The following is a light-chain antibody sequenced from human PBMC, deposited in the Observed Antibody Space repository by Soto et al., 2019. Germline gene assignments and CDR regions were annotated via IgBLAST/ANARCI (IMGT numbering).Light chain of an antibody. CDR2: EVS. V-gene: IGLV2-14*01. Sequence: QSALTQPASVSGSPGQSITISCTGTSSDVGGYNYVSWYQQHPGKAPKLMIYEVSNRPSGVSNRFSGSKSGNTASLTISGLQAEDEADYYCLLSYPGVNVVFGGGTKLTVL. CDR1: SSDVGGYNY. J-gene: IGLJ2*01. CDR3: LLSYPGVNVV.